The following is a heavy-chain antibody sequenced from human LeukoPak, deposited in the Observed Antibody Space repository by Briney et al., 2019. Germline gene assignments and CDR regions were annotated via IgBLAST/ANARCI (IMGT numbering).Heavy chain of an antibody. D-gene: IGHD3-10*01. Sequence: RASVTLSCKVSGYTLTELSMHWVRQPPGKGLEWMGGFYSEDGATIYAQKFQGRVTMTEDTSTDTAYMELSSLRSEDTAVYYCATVELMVRGAPTCHYGMDVWGQGTTVTVSS. J-gene: IGHJ6*02. CDR1: GYTLTELS. CDR2: FYSEDGAT. CDR3: ATVELMVRGAPTCHYGMDV. V-gene: IGHV1-24*01.